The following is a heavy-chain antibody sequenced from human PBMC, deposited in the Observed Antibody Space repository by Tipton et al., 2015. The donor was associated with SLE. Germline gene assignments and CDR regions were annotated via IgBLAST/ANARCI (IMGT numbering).Heavy chain of an antibody. CDR2: IYYAGNT. V-gene: IGHV4-39*07. D-gene: IGHD3-3*01. CDR1: GASISSSPYY. CDR3: ARVGDFWSGYYTGGGGFDY. Sequence: TLSLTCPVSGASISSSPYYWGWIRQPPGKELEWIGNIYYAGNTYYNPSLTSRVSISVDTSKNQFSLKLSSVTAADTAVYYCARVGDFWSGYYTGGGGFDYWGQGTLVTVSS. J-gene: IGHJ4*02.